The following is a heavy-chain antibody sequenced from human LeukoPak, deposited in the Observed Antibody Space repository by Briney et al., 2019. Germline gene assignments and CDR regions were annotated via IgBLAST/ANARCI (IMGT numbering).Heavy chain of an antibody. CDR1: GFTFSSYS. J-gene: IGHJ4*02. CDR3: ARDLDLLDY. V-gene: IGHV3-21*01. CDR2: ITGSSSYI. Sequence: PGGSLKPSCAASGFTFSSYSMNWVRQAPGKGLEWVSSITGSSSYIYYADSMKGRFTISRDNAKNSLYLQMNTLRAEDTAVYYCARDLDLLDYWGQGTLVTVSS. D-gene: IGHD1-1*01.